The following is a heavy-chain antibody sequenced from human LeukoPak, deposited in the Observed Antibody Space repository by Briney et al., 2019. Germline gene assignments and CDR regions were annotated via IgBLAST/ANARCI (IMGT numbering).Heavy chain of an antibody. CDR1: GFTFSDYY. D-gene: IGHD3-22*01. CDR2: ISSTGSNI. CDR3: AATYYYDGSGDY. Sequence: GGSLRLSCAASGFTFSDYYMSWIRQAPGKGLEWVSYISSTGSNIYYADSVKGRFTISRDNAKNSLYLLMNSLRTEDTAVYYCAATYYYDGSGDYWGQGTLVTVSS. J-gene: IGHJ4*02. V-gene: IGHV3-11*04.